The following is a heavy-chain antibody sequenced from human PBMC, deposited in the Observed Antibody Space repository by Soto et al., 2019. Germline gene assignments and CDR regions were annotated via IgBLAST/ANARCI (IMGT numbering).Heavy chain of an antibody. V-gene: IGHV4-39*01. J-gene: IGHJ4*02. CDR2: IYYSGST. D-gene: IGHD5-12*01. CDR1: GGSISSSSYY. CDR3: ARPMRGYSSFDY. Sequence: SETLSLTCTVSGGSISSSSYYWGWIRQPPGKGLEWIGSIYYSGSTYYNPSLKSRVTISVDTSKNQFSLKLSSVTAADTAVYYCARPMRGYSSFDYWGQGTLVTVSS.